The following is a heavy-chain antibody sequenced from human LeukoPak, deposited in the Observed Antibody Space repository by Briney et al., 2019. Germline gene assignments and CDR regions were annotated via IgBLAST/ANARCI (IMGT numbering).Heavy chain of an antibody. CDR1: GGSFSGYY. J-gene: IGHJ3*02. V-gene: IGHV4-34*01. CDR2: INHSGST. D-gene: IGHD4-17*01. CDR3: ARSRGYGDYLDAFDI. Sequence: PSETLSLTCAVYGGSFSGYYWSWIRQPPRKGLEWIGEINHSGSTNYNPSLTSRVTISVDTSKNQFSLKLSSVTAADTAVYYCARSRGYGDYLDAFDIWGQGTMVTVSS.